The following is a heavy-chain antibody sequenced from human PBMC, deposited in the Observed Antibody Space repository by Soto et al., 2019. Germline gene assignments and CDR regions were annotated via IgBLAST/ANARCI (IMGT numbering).Heavy chain of an antibody. D-gene: IGHD3-3*01. CDR2: MNPNSGNT. J-gene: IGHJ6*02. Sequence: ASVKVSCKASGYTFTSYDINWVRQATGQGLEWMGWMNPNSGNTGYAQKFQGRVTMTRNTSISTAYMELSSLRSEDTAVYYCAIKARDYDFWSGPTRSFYYYGMDAWGQGTTVTVSS. CDR1: GYTFTSYD. CDR3: AIKARDYDFWSGPTRSFYYYGMDA. V-gene: IGHV1-8*01.